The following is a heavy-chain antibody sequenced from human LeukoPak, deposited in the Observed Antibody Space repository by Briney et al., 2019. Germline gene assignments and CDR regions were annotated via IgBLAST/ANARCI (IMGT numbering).Heavy chain of an antibody. CDR1: GGSISNYY. CDR3: ASRYYYESSGYFS. V-gene: IGHV4-59*01. J-gene: IGHJ5*02. CDR2: IYYSGST. D-gene: IGHD3-22*01. Sequence: TSETLSLTCTVSGGSISNYYWSWIRQPPGKGLEWIGYIYYSGSTNYNPSLKSRVTISVDTSKNQFSLKLSSVTAADTAVYYCASRYYYESSGYFSWGQGTLVTVSS.